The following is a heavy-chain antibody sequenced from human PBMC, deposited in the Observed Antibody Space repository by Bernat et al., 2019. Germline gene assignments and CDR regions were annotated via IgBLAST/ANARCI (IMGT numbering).Heavy chain of an antibody. J-gene: IGHJ4*02. CDR1: GFTFSNYG. CDR2: IWYDGSNK. CDR3: ARLGSSWSTDY. D-gene: IGHD6-13*01. Sequence: QVQLVESGGGVVQPGRSLRLSCAASGFTFSNYGMHWVRQAPGKGLEWVAVIWYDGSNKYYADSVKGRFTISRDNSKNTLYLQMNSLRAEDTAVYYCARLGSSWSTDYWGLGTLVTVSS. V-gene: IGHV3-33*01.